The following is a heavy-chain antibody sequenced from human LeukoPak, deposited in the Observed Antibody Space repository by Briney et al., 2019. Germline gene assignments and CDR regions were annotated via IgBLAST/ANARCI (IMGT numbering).Heavy chain of an antibody. CDR3: ARYGGSTAFDI. V-gene: IGHV3-9*01. D-gene: IGHD5-12*01. J-gene: IGHJ3*02. Sequence: GGSLRLSCAASGFTFDDYAMHWVRQAPGKGLEWVSGISWSSGSIGYADSVKGRFTISRDNAKNSLYLQMNSLRAEDTAVYYCARYGGSTAFDIWGQGTMVTVSS. CDR2: ISWSSGSI. CDR1: GFTFDDYA.